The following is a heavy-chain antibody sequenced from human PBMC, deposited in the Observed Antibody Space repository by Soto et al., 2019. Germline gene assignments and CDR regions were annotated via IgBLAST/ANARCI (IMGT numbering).Heavy chain of an antibody. Sequence: EVQLVESGGGLVQPGGSLRLSCAASGFTFSSYDMHWVRQATGKGLEWVSAIGTAGDTYYPGSVKGRFTISRENAKNSLYLQMTSLRAEDTAVYYCAKDYYGSGTPPSYGMDVWGQGTTVTVSS. V-gene: IGHV3-13*01. CDR1: GFTFSSYD. CDR2: IGTAGDT. J-gene: IGHJ6*02. CDR3: AKDYYGSGTPPSYGMDV. D-gene: IGHD3-10*01.